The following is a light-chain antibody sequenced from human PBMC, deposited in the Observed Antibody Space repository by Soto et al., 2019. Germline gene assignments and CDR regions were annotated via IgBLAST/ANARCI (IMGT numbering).Light chain of an antibody. CDR1: QNIRTW. J-gene: IGKJ1*01. Sequence: DIQMTQSPSTLSASVGDRVTITCRASQNIRTWLAWYQQKPGKAPKLLIYKASNLESGVPSRFSASGSGTEFTLTISRLQPDDFGTYYCQQYDVYSKFGQGTRVDVK. CDR3: QQYDVYSK. V-gene: IGKV1-5*03. CDR2: KAS.